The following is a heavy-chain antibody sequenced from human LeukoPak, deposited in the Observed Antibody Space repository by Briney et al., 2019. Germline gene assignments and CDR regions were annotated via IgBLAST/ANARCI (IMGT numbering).Heavy chain of an antibody. V-gene: IGHV3-30*18. J-gene: IGHJ6*04. Sequence: GGSLRLSCVVSGLTFSSYGMHWVRQAPGKGLEWVAVISYDGSNKYYADSVKGRFTISRDNSKNTLYQQMNSLRAEDTAVFYCAKDAPPCSGGSCYSGYYFYGMDVWGKGTTVTVSS. CDR3: AKDAPPCSGGSCYSGYYFYGMDV. CDR1: GLTFSSYG. CDR2: ISYDGSNK. D-gene: IGHD2-15*01.